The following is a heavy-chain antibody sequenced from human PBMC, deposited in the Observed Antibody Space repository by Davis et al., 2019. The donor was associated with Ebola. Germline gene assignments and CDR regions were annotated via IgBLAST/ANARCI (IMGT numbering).Heavy chain of an antibody. J-gene: IGHJ5*02. D-gene: IGHD6-19*01. Sequence: SVKVSCKASGGTFSSYAISWVRQAPGQGLEWMGRIIPILGIANYAQKFQGRVTITADKSTSTAYMELSSLRSEDTAVYYCARDGEQWLVHPFDPWGQGTLVTVSP. CDR3: ARDGEQWLVHPFDP. V-gene: IGHV1-69*04. CDR1: GGTFSSYA. CDR2: IIPILGIA.